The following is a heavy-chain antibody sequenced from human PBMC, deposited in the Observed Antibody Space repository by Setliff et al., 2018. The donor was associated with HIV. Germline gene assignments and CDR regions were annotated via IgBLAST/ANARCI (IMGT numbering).Heavy chain of an antibody. Sequence: SETLSLTCTVSGGSISGFHWSWIRQSPGKGLEWIGYIYDNEKTFYNPSLKSRVTITVDTSKNQISLQLTSVTAEDTALYYCARLPQDWGQGTLVTVSS. CDR3: ARLPQD. V-gene: IGHV4-59*08. J-gene: IGHJ4*02. CDR2: IYDNEKT. CDR1: GGSISGFH.